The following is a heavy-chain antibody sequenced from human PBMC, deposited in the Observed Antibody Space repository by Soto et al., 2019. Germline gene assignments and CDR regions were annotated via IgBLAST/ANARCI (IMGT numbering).Heavy chain of an antibody. CDR3: ARGTSFYSSSSKARPRYYYMDV. CDR1: GFTFSSYA. J-gene: IGHJ6*03. Sequence: EVQLVESGGGLVQPGGSLRLSCAASGFTFSSYAMHWVRQAPGKGLEYVSAISSNGGSTYYANSVKGRFTISRDNSKNTLYLQMGSPRAEDMAVYYCARGTSFYSSSSKARPRYYYMDVWGKGTTVTVSS. CDR2: ISSNGGST. D-gene: IGHD6-6*01. V-gene: IGHV3-64*01.